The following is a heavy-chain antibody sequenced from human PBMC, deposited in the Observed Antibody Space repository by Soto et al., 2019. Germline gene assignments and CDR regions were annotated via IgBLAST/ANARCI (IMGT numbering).Heavy chain of an antibody. CDR1: GDSVSSNSAA. CDR2: TSYRSKWYN. V-gene: IGHV6-1*01. J-gene: IGHJ4*02. D-gene: IGHD3-22*01. CDR3: ASSDSRGFGFDY. Sequence: PSQTLSLTCDISGDSVSSNSAAWNWIRQSPSRGLECLGRTSYRSKWYNDYAVSVKSRITINPDTSKNQFSLQLNSVTPEDTALYYCASSDSRGFGFDYRGQGTLVTVSS.